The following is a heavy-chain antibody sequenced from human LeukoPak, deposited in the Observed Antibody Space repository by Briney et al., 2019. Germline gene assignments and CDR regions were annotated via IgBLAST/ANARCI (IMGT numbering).Heavy chain of an antibody. CDR1: GFTVSSNY. Sequence: GGSLRLSCAASGFTVSSNYMSWVRQAPGKGLEWVSVIHSGGSTYYADSVKGRFTISRDNSKNTLYLQMNSLRAEDTAVYYCARESETAMVDYWGQGTLVTVSS. J-gene: IGHJ4*02. CDR3: ARESETAMVDY. V-gene: IGHV3-53*01. CDR2: IHSGGST. D-gene: IGHD5-18*01.